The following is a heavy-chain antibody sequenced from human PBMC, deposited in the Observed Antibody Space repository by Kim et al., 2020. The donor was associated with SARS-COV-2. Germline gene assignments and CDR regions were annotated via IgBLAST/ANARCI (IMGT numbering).Heavy chain of an antibody. CDR2: IYPGDSDT. J-gene: IGHJ3*02. D-gene: IGHD6-19*01. V-gene: IGHV5-51*01. CDR3: ARLAGYSSGDGAFDI. Sequence: GESLKISCKGSGYSFTSYWIGWVRQMPGKGLEWMGIIYPGDSDTRYSPSFQGQVTISADKSISTAYLQWSSLKASDTAMYYCARLAGYSSGDGAFDIWGQGTMVTVSS. CDR1: GYSFTSYW.